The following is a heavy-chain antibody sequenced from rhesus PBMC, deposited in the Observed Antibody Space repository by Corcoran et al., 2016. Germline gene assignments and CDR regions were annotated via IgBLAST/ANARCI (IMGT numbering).Heavy chain of an antibody. CDR3: ARRNYGNSWDY. CDR1: GGSLSSSTW. J-gene: IGHJ4*01. V-gene: IGHV4-93*02. CDR2: IYDSGGST. D-gene: IGHD4-35*01. Sequence: QVQLQESGPAVVKPSETLSLTCAVSGGSLSSSTWRSWIRPSPGKGREWIGGIYDSGGSTGYNPSLKSRVTISIDTSKNQFSLKLSSVTAADTAVYYCARRNYGNSWDYWGQGVLVTVSS.